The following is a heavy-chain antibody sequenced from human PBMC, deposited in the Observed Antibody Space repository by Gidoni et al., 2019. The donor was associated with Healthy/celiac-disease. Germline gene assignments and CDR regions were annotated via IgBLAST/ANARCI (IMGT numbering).Heavy chain of an antibody. Sequence: QVQLVESGGGVVQPGRSLRLSCAASGFPFSSYAMHWVRPAPGKGLEWVAVISYDGSNKYYADSVKGRFTISRDNSKNTLYLQMNSLRAEDTAVYYCARDGGSGWYPTHYYYYGMDVWGQGTTVTVSS. D-gene: IGHD6-19*01. J-gene: IGHJ6*02. CDR1: GFPFSSYA. CDR3: ARDGGSGWYPTHYYYYGMDV. CDR2: ISYDGSNK. V-gene: IGHV3-30-3*01.